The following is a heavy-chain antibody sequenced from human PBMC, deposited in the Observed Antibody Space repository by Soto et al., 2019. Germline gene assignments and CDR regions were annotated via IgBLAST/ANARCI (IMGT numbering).Heavy chain of an antibody. CDR2: ISIGGDST. J-gene: IGHJ4*02. Sequence: GGSLRLSCAASGFTFSSYGMTWVRQAPGKGLEWVSAISIGGDSTYYADSVQGRFTISRDNSRATLYLQMNNLRGDDTAVYYCARVGVRYCSGGSCYFHYWGQGTRVTVSS. V-gene: IGHV3-23*01. D-gene: IGHD2-15*01. CDR3: ARVGVRYCSGGSCYFHY. CDR1: GFTFSSYG.